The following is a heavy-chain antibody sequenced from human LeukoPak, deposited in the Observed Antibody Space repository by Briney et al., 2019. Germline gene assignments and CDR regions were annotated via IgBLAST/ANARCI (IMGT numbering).Heavy chain of an antibody. CDR2: IGAAGAHT. CDR3: ARELGGTTTGGFDI. V-gene: IGHV3-64*02. CDR1: GFRFSYHD. Sequence: PGGSLRLSCAASGFRFSYHDMHWVRQAPGKGLEFVSSIGAAGAHTFYADSVKGRFTISRDNFQSTMYLQMDGLRPEDSAVYYCARELGGTTTGGFDIWGQGTVVTVSS. D-gene: IGHD1-14*01. J-gene: IGHJ3*02.